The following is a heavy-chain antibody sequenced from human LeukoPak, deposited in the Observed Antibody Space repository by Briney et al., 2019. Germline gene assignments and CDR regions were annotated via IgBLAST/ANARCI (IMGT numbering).Heavy chain of an antibody. Sequence: PGGSLRLSCAASGFTFSINSFNWVRQAPGKGLEWVSHNASDSSSKHYADSVRGRFTTSRDNAANSLYLHMNSLRAEDTAVYYCARDGGGPDAFDIWGQGTMVTVS. CDR3: ARDGGGPDAFDI. CDR2: NASDSSSK. J-gene: IGHJ3*02. CDR1: GFTFSINS. V-gene: IGHV3-48*01.